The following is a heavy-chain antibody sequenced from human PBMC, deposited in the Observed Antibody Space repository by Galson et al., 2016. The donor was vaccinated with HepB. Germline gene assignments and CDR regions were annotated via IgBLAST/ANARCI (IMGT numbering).Heavy chain of an antibody. D-gene: IGHD6-6*01. V-gene: IGHV4-34*01. CDR2: INRSGSA. Sequence: SETLSLTCVVYDGSFSDYYWTWIRQPPGRGLEWIGEINRSGSANYNPSLKSRVTISVDTSKNQFSLKLTSVTAADSAVYYCARGLVYFDFGMDVWGQGTTVTVSS. CDR3: ARGLVYFDFGMDV. J-gene: IGHJ6*02. CDR1: DGSFSDYY.